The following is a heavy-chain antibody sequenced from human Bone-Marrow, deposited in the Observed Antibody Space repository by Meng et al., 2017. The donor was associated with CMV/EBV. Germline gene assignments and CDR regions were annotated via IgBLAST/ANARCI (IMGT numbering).Heavy chain of an antibody. CDR2: IQHRGSS. V-gene: IGHV4-34*01. Sequence: VYGLADSGYHSSWIRQPPRKGLAVIADIQHRGSSNQNPSHKRRVTIAGGTSKNQCVLKLISVTAADTAVDDCAICFVNGNYACFNPWCQGTLVTVSS. CDR3: AICFVNGNYACFNP. J-gene: IGHJ5*02. CDR1: GLADSGYH. D-gene: IGHD1-7*01.